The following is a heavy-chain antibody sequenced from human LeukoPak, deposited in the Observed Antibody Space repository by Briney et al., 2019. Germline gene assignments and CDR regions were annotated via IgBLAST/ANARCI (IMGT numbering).Heavy chain of an antibody. CDR2: ISYDGSNK. V-gene: IGHV3-30-3*01. CDR3: ASSRSPLPETPN. J-gene: IGHJ4*02. D-gene: IGHD2/OR15-2a*01. Sequence: GGSLRLSCAASGFTFSSYAMHWVRQAPGKGLEWVAVISYDGSNKYYADSVKGRFTISRDNSKNTLYLQMNSLRAEDTAVYYCASSRSPLPETPNWGQGTLVTVSS. CDR1: GFTFSSYA.